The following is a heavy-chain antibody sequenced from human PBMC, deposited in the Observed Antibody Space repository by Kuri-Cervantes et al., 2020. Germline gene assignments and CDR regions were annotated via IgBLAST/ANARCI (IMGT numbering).Heavy chain of an antibody. V-gene: IGHV3-30*03. J-gene: IGHJ3*02. D-gene: IGHD1-26*01. CDR1: GFTFSSYG. Sequence: GESLKISCAASGFTFSSYGMHWVRQAPGKGLEWVAIISCDGSNKDYTDSVRGRFTISRDNAKNTLCLQMNSLRAEDTAVYYCAARPLWELLRRDAFDIWGQGTMVTVSS. CDR2: ISCDGSNK. CDR3: AARPLWELLRRDAFDI.